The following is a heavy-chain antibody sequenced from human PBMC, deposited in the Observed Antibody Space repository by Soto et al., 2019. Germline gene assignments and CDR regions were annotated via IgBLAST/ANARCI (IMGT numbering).Heavy chain of an antibody. CDR3: ARGRVSFYVDF. CDR2: IHSDGKIT. Sequence: EVQLVESGGGLVQPGGSLRLSCATSGFTFGNYWMYWVRQAPGKGLVWVSRIHSDGKITTYADSVKGRFTISRDIAKNTLYLQMNSLRAEDTAMYYCARGRVSFYVDFWGQGTLVTVSS. V-gene: IGHV3-74*01. J-gene: IGHJ4*02. D-gene: IGHD2-2*01. CDR1: GFTFGNYW.